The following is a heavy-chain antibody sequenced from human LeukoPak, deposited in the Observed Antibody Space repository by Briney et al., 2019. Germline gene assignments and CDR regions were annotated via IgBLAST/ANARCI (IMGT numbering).Heavy chain of an antibody. Sequence: PGRSLRLSCAASGFTFDDYAMHWVRQAPGKGLEWVSGISWNSGSIGYADSVKGRFTISRDNAKNSLYLQMNSLRAEDTALYYCAKESGYDPPFSYGMDVWGQGTTVTVSS. CDR3: AKESGYDPPFSYGMDV. CDR2: ISWNSGSI. CDR1: GFTFDDYA. D-gene: IGHD5-12*01. J-gene: IGHJ6*02. V-gene: IGHV3-9*01.